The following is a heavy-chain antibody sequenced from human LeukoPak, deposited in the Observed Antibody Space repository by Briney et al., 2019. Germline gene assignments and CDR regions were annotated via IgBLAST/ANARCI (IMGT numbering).Heavy chain of an antibody. CDR2: ISAYNGNT. Sequence: ASVKVSCKASGYTFTSYGISWVRQAPGQGLEWRGWISAYNGNTNYAQKLQGRVTMTTDTSTSTAYMELRSLRSDDTAVYYCARDPYDYVWGSYRYTLDYWGQGTLVTVSS. CDR3: ARDPYDYVWGSYRYTLDY. CDR1: GYTFTSYG. D-gene: IGHD3-16*02. J-gene: IGHJ4*02. V-gene: IGHV1-18*01.